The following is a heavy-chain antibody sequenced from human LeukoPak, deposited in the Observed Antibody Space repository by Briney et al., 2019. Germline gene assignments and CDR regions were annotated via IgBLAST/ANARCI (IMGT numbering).Heavy chain of an antibody. Sequence: PSETLSLTCTVSGGSISSSSYYWGWIRQPPGKGLEWIGSIYYSGSTYYKLSLKSRVTISVDTSKNQFSLKLSSVTAADTAVYYCASIYCSGGSCHSKWYFDLWGRGTLVTVSS. CDR1: GGSISSSSYY. J-gene: IGHJ2*01. V-gene: IGHV4-39*01. D-gene: IGHD2-15*01. CDR3: ASIYCSGGSCHSKWYFDL. CDR2: IYYSGST.